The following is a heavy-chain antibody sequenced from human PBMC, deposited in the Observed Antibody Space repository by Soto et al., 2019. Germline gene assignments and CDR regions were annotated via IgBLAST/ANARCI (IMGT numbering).Heavy chain of an antibody. V-gene: IGHV1-69*13. CDR1: GGTFSSYA. J-gene: IGHJ6*02. D-gene: IGHD2-15*01. CDR2: IIPIFGTA. CDR3: ARDRVRCSGGSCYSPIDPYYYYGMDV. Sequence: SVKVSCKASGGTFSSYAISWVRQAPGQGLEWMGGIIPIFGTANYAQKFQGRVKITADESTSTAYMELSSLRSEDTAVYYCARDRVRCSGGSCYSPIDPYYYYGMDVWGQGTTVTVSS.